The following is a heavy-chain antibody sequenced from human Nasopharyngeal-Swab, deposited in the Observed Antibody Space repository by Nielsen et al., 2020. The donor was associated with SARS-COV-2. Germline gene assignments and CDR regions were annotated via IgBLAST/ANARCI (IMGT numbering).Heavy chain of an antibody. V-gene: IGHV3-48*02. CDR1: GFTFSSYG. J-gene: IGHJ4*02. D-gene: IGHD6-19*01. Sequence: GGSLRLSCAASGFTFSSYGMNWVRQAPGKGLEWVSYISSSSTIYYADSVKGRFTISRDNAKNSLYLQMNSLRDEDTAVYYCARAIAVAGENDYWGQGTLVTVSS. CDR3: ARAIAVAGENDY. CDR2: ISSSSTI.